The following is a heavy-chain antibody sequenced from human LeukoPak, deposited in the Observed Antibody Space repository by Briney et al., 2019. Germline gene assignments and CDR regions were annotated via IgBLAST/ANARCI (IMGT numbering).Heavy chain of an antibody. V-gene: IGHV1-8*01. CDR2: MNPNSGNT. CDR3: ARGRYSSRRPFSDY. J-gene: IGHJ4*02. Sequence: ASVEVSCKASGYTFTSYDINWVRQATGQGLEWMGWMNPNSGNTGYAQKFQGRVTMTRNTSISTAYMELSSLRSEDTAVYYCARGRYSSRRPFSDYWGQGTLVTVSS. D-gene: IGHD6-13*01. CDR1: GYTFTSYD.